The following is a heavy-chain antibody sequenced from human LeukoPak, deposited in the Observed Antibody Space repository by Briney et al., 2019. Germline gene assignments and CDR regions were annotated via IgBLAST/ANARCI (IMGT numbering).Heavy chain of an antibody. CDR1: GYTLTELS. CDR2: FDPEDGET. V-gene: IGHV1-24*01. D-gene: IGHD3-22*01. CDR3: ASTPDYYDSSGYYY. J-gene: IGHJ4*02. Sequence: ASVKVSCKVSGYTLTELSMHWVRQAPGKGLEWMGGFDPEDGETIYAQKFRGRVTMTEDTSTDTAYMELSSLRSEDTAVYYCASTPDYYDSSGYYYWGQGTLVTVSS.